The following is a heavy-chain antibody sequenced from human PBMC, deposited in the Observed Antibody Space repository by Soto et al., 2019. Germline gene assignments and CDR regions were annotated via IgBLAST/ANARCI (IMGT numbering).Heavy chain of an antibody. CDR2: IKSKTDGGTT. Sequence: GGSLRLSCAASGFTFSNAWMSWVRQAPGKGLEWVGRIKSKTDGGTTDYAAPVKGRFTISRDDSKNTLYLQMNSLKTKDTAVYYCTTDRRIKIFGVVTGMDVWGEVTTVTV. J-gene: IGHJ6*02. V-gene: IGHV3-15*01. CDR1: GFTFSNAW. D-gene: IGHD3-3*01. CDR3: TTDRRIKIFGVVTGMDV.